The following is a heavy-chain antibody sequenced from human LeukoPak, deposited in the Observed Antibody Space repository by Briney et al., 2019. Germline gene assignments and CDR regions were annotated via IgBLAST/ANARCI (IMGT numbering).Heavy chain of an antibody. J-gene: IGHJ5*02. CDR1: GGSISSSSYY. CDR3: ASALNRYYYDSSGYYHNWFDP. V-gene: IGHV4-39*01. Sequence: SETLSLTCTVSGGSISSSSYYWGWIRQPPGKGLEWIGSINYSGSTYYNPSLKSRVTISVDTSKNQFSLKLSSVTAADTAVYYCASALNRYYYDSSGYYHNWFDPWGQGTLVTVSS. D-gene: IGHD3-22*01. CDR2: INYSGST.